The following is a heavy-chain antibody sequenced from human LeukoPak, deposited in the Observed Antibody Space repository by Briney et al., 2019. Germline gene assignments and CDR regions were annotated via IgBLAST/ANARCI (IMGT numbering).Heavy chain of an antibody. J-gene: IGHJ4*02. V-gene: IGHV3-23*01. Sequence: HPGGSLRLSCAASGFTFSNYAMSWVRQTPGKGLEWVAATVGGRPDTYHAESVKGRFTVSRDDSRDTLFLQMNRLSVDDTAIYYCTKAPLRSCSGAFCYPFDYWGQGTLVTVSS. CDR1: GFTFSNYA. D-gene: IGHD2-8*02. CDR2: TVGGRPDT. CDR3: TKAPLRSCSGAFCYPFDY.